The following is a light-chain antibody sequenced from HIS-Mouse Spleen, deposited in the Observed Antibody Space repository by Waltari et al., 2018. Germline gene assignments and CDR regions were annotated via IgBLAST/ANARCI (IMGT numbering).Light chain of an antibody. CDR3: QQYNNWWT. CDR2: GAS. V-gene: IGKV3-15*01. Sequence: EIVMTQSPATLSVSPGERAPLPCRASPSVTSNLAWYQQKPGQAPRLLIYGASTRATGIPARFSGSGSGTEFTLTISSMQSEDFAVYYCQQYNNWWTFGQGTKVEIK. J-gene: IGKJ1*01. CDR1: PSVTSN.